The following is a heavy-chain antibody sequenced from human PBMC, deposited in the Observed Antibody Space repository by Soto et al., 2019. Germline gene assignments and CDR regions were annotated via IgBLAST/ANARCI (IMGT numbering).Heavy chain of an antibody. J-gene: IGHJ4*02. CDR2: INAGNGNT. CDR1: GYTFTSYA. V-gene: IGHV1-3*01. CDR3: ARDMGYCSSSSCYNPLFDY. D-gene: IGHD2-2*02. Sequence: VKVSCKASGYTFTSYAMNWVRQAPGQRLEWMGWINAGNGNTKYSQKFQGRVTITRDTSASTAYMELSSLRSEDTAVYYCARDMGYCSSSSCYNPLFDYWGQGTLVTVSS.